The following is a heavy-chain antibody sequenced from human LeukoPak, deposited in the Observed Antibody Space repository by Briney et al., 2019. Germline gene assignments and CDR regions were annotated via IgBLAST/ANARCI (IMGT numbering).Heavy chain of an antibody. CDR2: INHSGST. D-gene: IGHD5-24*01. V-gene: IGHV4-34*01. Sequence: SETLSLTCAVYGGSFSGYYWSWIRQPPGKGLEWIGEINHSGSTNHNPSLKSRVTISVDTSKNQFSLKLSSVTAVDTAVYYCARVQRWLQSIDYWGQGTLVTVSS. J-gene: IGHJ4*02. CDR3: ARVQRWLQSIDY. CDR1: GGSFSGYY.